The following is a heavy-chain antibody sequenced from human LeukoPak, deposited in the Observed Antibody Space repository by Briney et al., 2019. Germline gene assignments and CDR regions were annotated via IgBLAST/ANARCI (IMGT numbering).Heavy chain of an antibody. D-gene: IGHD1-1*01. CDR3: SRGRNWDDGDY. CDR2: INSDGSIV. CDR1: GFTFNTYW. V-gene: IGHV3-74*01. J-gene: IGHJ4*02. Sequence: PGGSLRFSCAASGFTFNTYWMYWVRQAPGKGLVWVSHINSDGSIVNYGDSVKGRFTISRDNAKNTLYLQMNSLRVDDTALYFCSRGRNWDDGDYWGQGTLVTVSS.